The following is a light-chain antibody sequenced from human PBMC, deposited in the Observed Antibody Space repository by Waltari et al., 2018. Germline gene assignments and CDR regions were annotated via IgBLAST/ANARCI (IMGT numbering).Light chain of an antibody. Sequence: QSALTQPASVSGSPGQSITISCTGTSSDVGFYTLVSWYQQHPDKAPKLMVYEVIERPSGVSTRFSGSKSGNTASLTISGLQAEDEADYYCRSYAGRNIWVFGGGTKVTVL. CDR2: EVI. V-gene: IGLV2-23*02. CDR3: RSYAGRNIWV. CDR1: SSDVGFYTL. J-gene: IGLJ3*02.